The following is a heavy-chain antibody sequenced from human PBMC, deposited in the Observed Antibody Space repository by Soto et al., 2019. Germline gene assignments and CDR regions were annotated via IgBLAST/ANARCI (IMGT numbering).Heavy chain of an antibody. V-gene: IGHV3-23*01. CDR3: AKAIDFWSGYPLGWFDP. J-gene: IGHJ5*02. CDR2: ISGSGGST. D-gene: IGHD3-3*01. CDR1: GFTFSSYA. Sequence: GGSLRLSCAASGFTFSSYAMSWVRQAPGKGLEWVSAISGSGGSTYYADSVKGRFTISRDNSKNTLYLQMNSLRAEDTAVYYCAKAIDFWSGYPLGWFDPWGQGTLVTVSS.